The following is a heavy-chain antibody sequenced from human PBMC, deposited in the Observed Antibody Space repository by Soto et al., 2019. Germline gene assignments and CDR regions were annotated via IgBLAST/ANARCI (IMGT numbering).Heavy chain of an antibody. J-gene: IGHJ6*02. CDR1: GFTFSIYA. Sequence: EVQLLESGGGLVQPGGSLRLSCAASGFTFSIYAMSWVRQAPGKGLEWVSAIRGSGGSTYYADSVKGRFTISRDNSKKPMYLQMKSMRAVDTGVYYCAKEGEPTGTRGDYYGMDVWGQGTTVTVSS. CDR2: IRGSGGST. D-gene: IGHD1-1*01. V-gene: IGHV3-23*01. CDR3: AKEGEPTGTRGDYYGMDV.